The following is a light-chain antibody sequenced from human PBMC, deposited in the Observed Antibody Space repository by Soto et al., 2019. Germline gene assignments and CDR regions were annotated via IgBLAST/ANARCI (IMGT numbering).Light chain of an antibody. V-gene: IGLV2-14*01. CDR1: NRDVGSYNL. CDR3: SSYRSGSVVL. Sequence: QSALTQPASVSGSPGQSITIACTGTNRDVGSYNLVSWYQQRPGEAPKLIISEVRNRPSGIPYRFTGSKSGNTASLTISGLQAEDEADYYCSSYRSGSVVLFGGGTKVTVL. J-gene: IGLJ3*02. CDR2: EVR.